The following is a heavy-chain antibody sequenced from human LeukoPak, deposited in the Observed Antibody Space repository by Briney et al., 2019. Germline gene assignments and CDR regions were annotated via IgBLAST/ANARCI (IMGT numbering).Heavy chain of an antibody. CDR1: GGSISSGSYY. Sequence: SETLSLTCTVSGGSISSGSYYWSWIRQPAGKGLEWIGRIYTSGSTNYNPSLKSRVTMSVDTSKNQFSLKLSSVTAANTAVYYCARSYGSGDYWGQGTLVTVSS. CDR3: ARSYGSGDY. D-gene: IGHD3-10*01. CDR2: IYTSGST. J-gene: IGHJ4*02. V-gene: IGHV4-61*02.